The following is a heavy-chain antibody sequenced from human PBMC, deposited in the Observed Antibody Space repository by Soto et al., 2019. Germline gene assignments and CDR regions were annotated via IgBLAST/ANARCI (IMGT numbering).Heavy chain of an antibody. CDR2: IYSGGYT. CDR3: APRPGGGGY. V-gene: IGHV3-53*01. Sequence: EVQLVESGGGLIQPGGSLRLSCAVSGFTVSNNYMSWVRQAPGKGLEGVSVIYSGGYTAYGDSVKGRFTISRDNSKTTLSLPNNRRGADDPAVFFWAPRPGGGGYWGQGTLVTVSS. CDR1: GFTVSNNY. J-gene: IGHJ4*02. D-gene: IGHD3-10*01.